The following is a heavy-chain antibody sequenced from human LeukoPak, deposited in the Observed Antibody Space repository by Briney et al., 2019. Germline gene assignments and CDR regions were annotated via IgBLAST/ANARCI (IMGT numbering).Heavy chain of an antibody. Sequence: SETLSLTCTVSGGSISTYYWSWVRQPPGKGLEWIGYLYYSGDINYNPSLKSRVTISVDTSKNQFSLKLNSVTAADTAVYYCARPIRLFDAFDIWGQGTMVTVSS. CDR3: ARPIRLFDAFDI. CDR1: GGSISTYY. J-gene: IGHJ3*02. D-gene: IGHD4-17*01. CDR2: LYYSGDI. V-gene: IGHV4-59*01.